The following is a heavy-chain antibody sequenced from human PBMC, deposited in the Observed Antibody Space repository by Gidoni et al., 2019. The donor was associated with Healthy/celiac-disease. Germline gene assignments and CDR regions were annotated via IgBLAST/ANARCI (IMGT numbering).Heavy chain of an antibody. CDR3: ARLSAAAGAFDS. CDR2: IKKDGSEK. J-gene: IGHJ4*02. CDR1: GFTFSSYW. D-gene: IGHD6-13*01. Sequence: EVQLVESGGGLVQPGGSLRLSCAASGFTFSSYWMSWVRQAPGKGLEWVANIKKDGSEKDYVDSVKGPFTISRDNDKNSLYLQMNRLRAEDTVVYYCARLSAAAGAFDSWGKGTLVTVS. V-gene: IGHV3-7*01.